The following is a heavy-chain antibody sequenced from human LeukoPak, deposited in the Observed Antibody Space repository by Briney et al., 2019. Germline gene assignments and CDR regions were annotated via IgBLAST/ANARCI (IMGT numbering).Heavy chain of an antibody. Sequence: GGSLRLSCAASGFTFSSYWMSWVRQAPGKGLEWVANIKQDGSEKYYVDSVKGRFTISRDNAKNSLYLQMNSLRAEDPAVYYCVRGGQSWNYFHYAFDIWGQGTMVTVSS. J-gene: IGHJ3*02. V-gene: IGHV3-7*01. CDR1: GFTFSSYW. D-gene: IGHD1-7*01. CDR3: VRGGQSWNYFHYAFDI. CDR2: IKQDGSEK.